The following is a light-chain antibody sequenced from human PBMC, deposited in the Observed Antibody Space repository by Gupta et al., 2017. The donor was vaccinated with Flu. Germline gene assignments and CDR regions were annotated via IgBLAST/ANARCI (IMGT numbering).Light chain of an antibody. CDR3: QQRRNWPTIT. CDR1: QSVSRD. V-gene: IGKV3-11*01. CDR2: DES. Sequence: ATLCLSAGERDTLSCRASQSVSRDLSLYQHQSGQAPTLLIYDESNRATGIPARFSGSGSGTDFTLTISSLEPEDFAVYYCQQRRNWPTITFGQGTRLEIK. J-gene: IGKJ5*01.